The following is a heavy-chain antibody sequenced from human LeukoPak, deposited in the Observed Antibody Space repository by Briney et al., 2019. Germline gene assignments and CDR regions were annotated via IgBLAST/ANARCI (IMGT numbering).Heavy chain of an antibody. V-gene: IGHV4-34*01. CDR3: ARGGQVVGATRTYYFDY. D-gene: IGHD1-26*01. CDR1: GGPFSGYY. CDR2: INHSGST. Sequence: SETLSLTCAVYGGPFSGYYWSWIRQPPGKGLEWIGEINHSGSTNYNPSLESRVTISVDTSKNQFSLKLSPVTAADTAVYYCARGGQVVGATRTYYFDYWGQGTLVTVSS. J-gene: IGHJ4*02.